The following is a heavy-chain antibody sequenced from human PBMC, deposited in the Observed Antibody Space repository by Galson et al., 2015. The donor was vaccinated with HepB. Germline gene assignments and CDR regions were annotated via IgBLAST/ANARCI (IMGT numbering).Heavy chain of an antibody. D-gene: IGHD6-19*01. V-gene: IGHV1-3*01. J-gene: IGHJ4*02. Sequence: SVKVSCKASGYTFTSYAMHWVRQAPGKRLEWMGWINAGNGNTKYSQKFQGRVTITRDTSASTAYMELSSLRSEDTAVYYCARDGQWLEGGAFVDWGQGTLVTVSS. CDR1: GYTFTSYA. CDR3: ARDGQWLEGGAFVD. CDR2: INAGNGNT.